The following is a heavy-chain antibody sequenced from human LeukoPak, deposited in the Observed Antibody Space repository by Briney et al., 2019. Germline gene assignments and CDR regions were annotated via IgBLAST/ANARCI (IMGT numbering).Heavy chain of an antibody. CDR3: TTDVMSDPITMVRGVISVSFDY. V-gene: IGHV3-15*01. CDR1: GFTFSNAW. CDR2: IKGKTDGGTT. J-gene: IGHJ4*02. D-gene: IGHD3-10*01. Sequence: SGGSLRLSCAASGFTFSNAWMSWVRQAPGKGLEWVGRIKGKTDGGTTDYAAPVKGRFTISRDDSKNTLYLQMNSLKTEDTAVYYCTTDVMSDPITMVRGVISVSFDYWGQGTLVTVSS.